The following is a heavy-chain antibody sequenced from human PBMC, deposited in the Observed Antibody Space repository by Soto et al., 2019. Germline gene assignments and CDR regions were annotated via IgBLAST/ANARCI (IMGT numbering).Heavy chain of an antibody. CDR3: AREGKLAASERNYYYYGMDV. D-gene: IGHD6-13*01. CDR1: GFTFSSYG. V-gene: IGHV3-33*01. CDR2: IWYDGSNK. J-gene: IGHJ6*02. Sequence: GGSLRLSCAASGFTFSSYGMHWVRQAPGKGLEWVAVIWYDGSNKYYADSVKGRFTISRDNSKNTLYLQMNSLRAEDTAVYYCAREGKLAASERNYYYYGMDVWGQGTTVTVSS.